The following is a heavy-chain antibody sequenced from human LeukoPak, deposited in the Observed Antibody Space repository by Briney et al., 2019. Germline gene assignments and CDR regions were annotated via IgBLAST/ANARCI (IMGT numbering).Heavy chain of an antibody. D-gene: IGHD2/OR15-2a*01. Sequence: SETLSLTCTVSGGSISSYYWSWIRQPAGKGLEWIGSIYYSGSTYYNPSLKSRVTISVDTSKNQFSLKLSSVTAADTAVYYCARDLSLKGQFDYWGQGTLVTVSS. CDR3: ARDLSLKGQFDY. CDR2: IYYSGST. J-gene: IGHJ4*02. V-gene: IGHV4-4*07. CDR1: GGSISSYY.